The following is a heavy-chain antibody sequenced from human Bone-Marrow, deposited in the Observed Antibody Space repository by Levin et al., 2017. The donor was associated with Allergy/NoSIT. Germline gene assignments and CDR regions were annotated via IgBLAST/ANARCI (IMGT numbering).Heavy chain of an antibody. D-gene: IGHD3-22*01. CDR3: AKDSPGSNDSSGYHYYYYDGMDV. CDR1: GFTFSSYG. V-gene: IGHV3-30*18. Sequence: GGSLRLSCAASGFTFSSYGMHWVRQAPGKGLEWVAVISYDGSNKYYADSVKGRFTISRDNSKNTLYLQMNSLRAEDTAVYYCAKDSPGSNDSSGYHYYYYDGMDVWGQGTTVTVSS. CDR2: ISYDGSNK. J-gene: IGHJ6*02.